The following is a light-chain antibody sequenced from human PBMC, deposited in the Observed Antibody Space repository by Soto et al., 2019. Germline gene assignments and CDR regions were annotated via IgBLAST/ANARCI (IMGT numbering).Light chain of an antibody. CDR1: QSISSS. Sequence: IVMTRSPATRSVSPGERAALSCRASQSISSSLAWYKQKPGQAPRLLIQGTSTRATVIPARCSGSGAGPQFTLTISSLKSEAFGTYYCQQYKTWPGTFGQGTKVDIK. CDR2: GTS. J-gene: IGKJ1*01. CDR3: QQYKTWPGT. V-gene: IGKV3-15*01.